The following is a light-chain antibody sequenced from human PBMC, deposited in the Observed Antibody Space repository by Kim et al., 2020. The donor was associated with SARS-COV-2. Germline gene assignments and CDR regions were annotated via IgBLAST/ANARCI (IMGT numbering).Light chain of an antibody. V-gene: IGLV2-11*01. CDR1: SVKNNY. CDR3: CSHPATF. J-gene: IGLJ7*01. CDR2: DVN. Sequence: QSALTQPRSVSGSPGQSVTISCTGTSVKNNYVSWYQQHPGKAPKLMTSDVNKRPSGVPDRFSGSKSGNTASLTVSGLQAEDEADYYCCSHPATFVGG.